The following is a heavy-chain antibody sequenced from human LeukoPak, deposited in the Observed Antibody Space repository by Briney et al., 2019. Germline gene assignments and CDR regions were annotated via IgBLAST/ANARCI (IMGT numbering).Heavy chain of an antibody. CDR1: GGTFSSYA. V-gene: IGHV1-69*04. CDR3: ARDVIIGVRPYFYYNMDV. Sequence: SVKVSCKASGGTFSSYAISWVRQAPGQGLEWMGRIIPILGIANYAQKFQGRVTITADKSTSTAYMELSSLRSEDTAVYYCARDVIIGVRPYFYYNMDVWGQGTTVTVSS. CDR2: IIPILGIA. J-gene: IGHJ6*02. D-gene: IGHD3-10*01.